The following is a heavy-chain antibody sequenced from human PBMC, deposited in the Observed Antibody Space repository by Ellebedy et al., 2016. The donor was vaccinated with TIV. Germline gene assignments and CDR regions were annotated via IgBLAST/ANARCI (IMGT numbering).Heavy chain of an antibody. CDR1: GFTFSSYG. D-gene: IGHD6-19*01. Sequence: GESLKISCAASGFTFSSYGMHWVRQAPGKGLEWVAVISYDGSNKYYADSVKGRFTISRDNSKNTLYLQMNSLRAEDTAVYYCARDLSSCWYLDAFDIWGQGTMVTVSS. CDR2: ISYDGSNK. V-gene: IGHV3-30*03. J-gene: IGHJ3*02. CDR3: ARDLSSCWYLDAFDI.